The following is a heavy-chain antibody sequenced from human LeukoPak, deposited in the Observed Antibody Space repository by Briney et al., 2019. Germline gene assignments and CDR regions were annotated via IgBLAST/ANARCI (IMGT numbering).Heavy chain of an antibody. J-gene: IGHJ3*02. CDR3: ARTPPRGSCAFEI. CDR2: IYSDGNA. D-gene: IGHD2-15*01. V-gene: IGHV3-53*01. Sequence: GGSLRLSCAASGFTVSSNYMSWVRQAPGKGLEWVSLIYSDGNASYTDSVRGGFGISRDNSKNTLYLQRNSLRAEDTAVYSCARTPPRGSCAFEIWGQGTMVTVSS. CDR1: GFTVSSNY.